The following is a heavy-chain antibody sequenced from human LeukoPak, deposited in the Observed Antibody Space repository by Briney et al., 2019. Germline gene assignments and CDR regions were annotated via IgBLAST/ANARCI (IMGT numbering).Heavy chain of an antibody. CDR2: ISYTGNT. CDR1: GDSITNNH. Sequence: SSETLSLTCTVSGDSITNNHWSWIRQPPGKGLEWLGHISYTGNTNHNPSLKSRLTISVDTSKNHFSLTLTSVTAADTALYYCARHIFPDGSPFDSWGQGSLVTVSS. D-gene: IGHD3-10*01. V-gene: IGHV4-59*08. CDR3: ARHIFPDGSPFDS. J-gene: IGHJ4*02.